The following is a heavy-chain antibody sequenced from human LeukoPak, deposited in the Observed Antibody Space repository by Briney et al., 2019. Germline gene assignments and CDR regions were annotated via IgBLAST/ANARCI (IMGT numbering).Heavy chain of an antibody. Sequence: GGSLRLSCAASGFTSSNYWMHWVRQAPGQGLVWVSRINSDGSSTNYADSVKGRFTISRDNAKNTLYLQMNSLRAEDTAVYYCARRISPNAFDIWGQGTMVTVSS. J-gene: IGHJ3*02. CDR1: GFTSSNYW. D-gene: IGHD2/OR15-2a*01. V-gene: IGHV3-74*01. CDR2: INSDGSST. CDR3: ARRISPNAFDI.